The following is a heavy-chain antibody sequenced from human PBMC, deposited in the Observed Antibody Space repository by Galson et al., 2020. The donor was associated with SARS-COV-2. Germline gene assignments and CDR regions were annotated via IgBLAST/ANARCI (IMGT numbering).Heavy chain of an antibody. CDR2: ISSSGSTI. Sequence: TGGSLRLSCAASGFTFSSYEMNWVRQAPGKGLEWVSYISSSGSTIYYADSVKGRFTISRDNAKNSLYLQMNSLRAEETAVYYCARGRWDGSGWTEYFQHWGQGTLVTVSS. V-gene: IGHV3-48*03. D-gene: IGHD6-19*01. CDR3: ARGRWDGSGWTEYFQH. J-gene: IGHJ1*01. CDR1: GFTFSSYE.